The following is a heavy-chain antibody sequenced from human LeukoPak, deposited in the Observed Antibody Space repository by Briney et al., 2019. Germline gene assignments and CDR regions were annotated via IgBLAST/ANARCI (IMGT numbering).Heavy chain of an antibody. V-gene: IGHV3-7*01. Sequence: GGSLRLSCAASGFTFSSYSVNWVRQAPGKGLEWVANIKQDGSEKYYVDSVKGRFTISRDNAKNSLYLQMNSLRAEDTAVYYCARNGFQLLWFGEQKYYFDYWGQGTLVTVSS. CDR3: ARNGFQLLWFGEQKYYFDY. J-gene: IGHJ4*02. CDR2: IKQDGSEK. D-gene: IGHD3-10*01. CDR1: GFTFSSYS.